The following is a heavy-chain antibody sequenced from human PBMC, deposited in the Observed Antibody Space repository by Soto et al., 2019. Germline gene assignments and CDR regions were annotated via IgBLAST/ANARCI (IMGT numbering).Heavy chain of an antibody. J-gene: IGHJ4*02. V-gene: IGHV4-34*01. Sequence: SETLSLTCAVYGGSFSGYYWSWIRQPPGKGLEWIGEINHSGSTNYNPSLKSRVTISVDTSKSQFSLKLSSVTAADTAVYYCARLNSPYFDYWGQGTLVTVSS. D-gene: IGHD5-18*01. CDR1: GGSFSGYY. CDR2: INHSGST. CDR3: ARLNSPYFDY.